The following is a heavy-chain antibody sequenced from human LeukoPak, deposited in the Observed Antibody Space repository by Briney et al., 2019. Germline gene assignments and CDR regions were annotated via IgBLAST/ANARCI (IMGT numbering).Heavy chain of an antibody. J-gene: IGHJ6*02. CDR3: ARGGGLDV. CDR1: GFIFSSYW. Sequence: GGSLRLSCAASGFIFSSYWMSWVRQAPGKGLEWVANIKQDGSEKYYVDSVKGRFTISRDNAKNSLYLQMSNLRAEDTAVYFCARGGGLDVRGQGATVTVSS. D-gene: IGHD3-16*01. CDR2: IKQDGSEK. V-gene: IGHV3-7*03.